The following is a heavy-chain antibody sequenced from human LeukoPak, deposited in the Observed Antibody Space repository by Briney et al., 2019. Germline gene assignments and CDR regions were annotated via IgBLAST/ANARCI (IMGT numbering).Heavy chain of an antibody. Sequence: GRSLRLSCAASGFTFSSYGMHWVRQAPGKGLEWVAVISYDGSNKYYADSVKGRFTISRDNSKNTLYLQMNSLRAEDTAVYYCAKDSNSGYDYNFDYWGQGTLVTVSS. J-gene: IGHJ4*02. CDR1: GFTFSSYG. CDR3: AKDSNSGYDYNFDY. D-gene: IGHD5-12*01. V-gene: IGHV3-30*18. CDR2: ISYDGSNK.